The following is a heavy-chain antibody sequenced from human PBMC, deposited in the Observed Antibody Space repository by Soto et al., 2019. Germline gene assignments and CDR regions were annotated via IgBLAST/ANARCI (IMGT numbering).Heavy chain of an antibody. J-gene: IGHJ5*02. CDR1: GYTFTSYG. D-gene: IGHD5-18*01. CDR3: ARDLVRYGKGDWFDP. Sequence: QVQLVQSGAEVKKPGASVKVSCKASGYTFTSYGISWVRQAPGQGLEWMGWISAYNGNTNYAQKLQGRVTMTTDTSXXTAYMELRSLRSDDTAVYYCARDLVRYGKGDWFDPWGQGTLVTVSS. CDR2: ISAYNGNT. V-gene: IGHV1-18*01.